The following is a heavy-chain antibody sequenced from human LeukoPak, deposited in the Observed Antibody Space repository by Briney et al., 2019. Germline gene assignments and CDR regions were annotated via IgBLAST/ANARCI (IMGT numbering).Heavy chain of an antibody. CDR1: GFTFSSYA. CDR2: ISYDGSNK. Sequence: GGSLRLSCAASGFTFSSYAMHWVRQAPGKGLEWVAVISYDGSNKYYADSVKGRFTISRDNSKNTLYLQMNSLRAEDTAVYCCARVLRDSSGWYGYYYYGMDVWGQGTTVTVSS. CDR3: ARVLRDSSGWYGYYYYGMDV. J-gene: IGHJ6*02. V-gene: IGHV3-30-3*01. D-gene: IGHD6-19*01.